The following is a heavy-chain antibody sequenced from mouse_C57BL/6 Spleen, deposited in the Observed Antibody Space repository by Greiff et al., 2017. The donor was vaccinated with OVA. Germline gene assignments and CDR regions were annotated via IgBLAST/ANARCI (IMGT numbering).Heavy chain of an antibody. Sequence: QVQLQQPGAELVKPGASVKLSCKASGYTFTSYWMHWVKQRPGQGLEWIGMIHPNSGSTNYNEKFKSKATLTVDKSSSTAYMQLSSLTSEDSGVYYCARGGTTVVVDWYFDVWGTGTTVTVSA. CDR2: IHPNSGST. D-gene: IGHD1-1*01. CDR1: GYTFTSYW. CDR3: ARGGTTVVVDWYFDV. J-gene: IGHJ1*03. V-gene: IGHV1-64*01.